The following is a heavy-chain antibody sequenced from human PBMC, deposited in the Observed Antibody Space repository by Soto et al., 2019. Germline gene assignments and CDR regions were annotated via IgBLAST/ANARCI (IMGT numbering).Heavy chain of an antibody. CDR2: ISPTGGST. Sequence: EVQLLESGGGLVQPGGSLRLSCAGSGYTHTFNTYAMSWDRQAPGKGLAAVAGISPTGGSTYYADSVKGRFTISGDNSNDTLFLQMSSLRGEGAAVYFCAKGKRDIVPTIGGGFDYWGRGTLVTVSS. J-gene: IGHJ4*02. CDR1: GYTHTFNTYA. D-gene: IGHD5-12*01. CDR3: AKGKRDIVPTIGGGFDY. V-gene: IGHV3-23*01.